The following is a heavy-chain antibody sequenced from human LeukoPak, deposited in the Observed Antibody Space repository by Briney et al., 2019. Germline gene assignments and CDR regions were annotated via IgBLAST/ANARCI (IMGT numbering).Heavy chain of an antibody. CDR2: IKVSGGRT. Sequence: ASVKVSCNASGYTFSGFYVHWVRQAPGQGLEWMGIIKVSGGRTEYAQKFQGRVTVTRDMSTSTVYMELNNLRSEDTAVYYCAREPPESYYFDNWGQGTLVTVSS. J-gene: IGHJ4*02. CDR1: GYTFSGFY. V-gene: IGHV1-46*01. CDR3: AREPPESYYFDN.